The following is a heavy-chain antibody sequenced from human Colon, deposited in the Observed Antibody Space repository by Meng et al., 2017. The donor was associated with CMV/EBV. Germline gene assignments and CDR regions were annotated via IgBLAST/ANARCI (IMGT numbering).Heavy chain of an antibody. Sequence: QVQLVPSGTEVKKPGASVKVSCKTSGYTLPANHLHWVRQAPGQGLEWMGWIYPQDGGTYFAQKFQDRVTLTRDMSITTAYMELSGLTSDDTAIYYCVRESWCFDFWGEGTLVTVSS. CDR2: IYPQDGGT. CDR3: VRESWCFDF. CDR1: GYTLPANH. V-gene: IGHV1-2*02. J-gene: IGHJ4*02. D-gene: IGHD6-13*01.